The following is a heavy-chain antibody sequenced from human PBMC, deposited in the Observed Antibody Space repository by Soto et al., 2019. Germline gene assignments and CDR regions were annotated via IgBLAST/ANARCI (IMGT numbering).Heavy chain of an antibody. CDR2: IIPIFGTA. Sequence: QVQLVQSGAEVKKPGSSVKVSCKASGGTFSSYAISWVRQAPGQWLEWMGGIIPIFGTANYAQKFQGRVTITADKSTSTAYMELSSLRSEDTAVYYCARAERYFDWSLGWFDPWGQGTLVTVSS. CDR1: GGTFSSYA. J-gene: IGHJ5*02. CDR3: ARAERYFDWSLGWFDP. V-gene: IGHV1-69*06. D-gene: IGHD3-9*01.